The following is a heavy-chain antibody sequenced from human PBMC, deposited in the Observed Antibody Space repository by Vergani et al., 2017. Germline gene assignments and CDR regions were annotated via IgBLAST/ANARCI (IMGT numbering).Heavy chain of an antibody. CDR1: GGTFSSYA. CDR3: ARQASYYYDSSGYYYEGWFDP. Sequence: QVQLVQSGAEVKKPGSSVKVSCKASGGTFSSYAISWVRQAPGQGLEWMGRIIPMLSTANYAQKFQGRGTITAEESTSTAYMELSSLRSEDTAVYYCARQASYYYDSSGYYYEGWFDPWGQGTLVTVSS. J-gene: IGHJ5*02. CDR2: IIPMLSTA. D-gene: IGHD3-22*01. V-gene: IGHV1-69*13.